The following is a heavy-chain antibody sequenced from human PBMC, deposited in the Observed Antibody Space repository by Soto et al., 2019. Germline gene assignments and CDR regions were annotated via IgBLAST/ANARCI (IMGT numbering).Heavy chain of an antibody. CDR1: GYTFSTYY. D-gene: IGHD4-4*01. CDR3: ARYDYNGYYFDY. CDR2: INPSGGST. J-gene: IGHJ4*02. Sequence: QVQLVQSGAEVKKPGASVKVSCKASGYTFSTYYMHWVRQAPGQGYEWMGIINPSGGSTTYAQKLQGRVAMTRDTSTTALYRELSSLNSEDKAVYDCARYDYNGYYFDYWGQGTLVTVSS. V-gene: IGHV1-46*04.